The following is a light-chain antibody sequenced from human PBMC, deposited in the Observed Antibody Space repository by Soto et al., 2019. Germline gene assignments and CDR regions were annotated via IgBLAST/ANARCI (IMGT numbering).Light chain of an antibody. CDR2: DVT. CDR1: SSDVGNYNL. V-gene: IGLV2-11*01. Sequence: QSVLAQPRSVSVSPGQSVTISCTGTSSDVGNYNLVSWYQHHPGKAPKLMIYDVTKRPSGVPDRFSASKSGNTASLTISGLQAEDEADYYCCSYAGTYTVWVFGGGTKVTVL. J-gene: IGLJ3*02. CDR3: CSYAGTYTVWV.